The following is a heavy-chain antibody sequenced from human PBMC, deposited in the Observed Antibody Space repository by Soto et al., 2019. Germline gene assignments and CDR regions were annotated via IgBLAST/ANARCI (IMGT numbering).Heavy chain of an antibody. CDR3: ASPYCGGDCYSGYYYGMDV. CDR2: ISYDGSNK. V-gene: IGHV3-30-3*01. D-gene: IGHD2-21*02. Sequence: ESGGGVVQPGRSLRLSCAASGFTFSSYAMHWVRQAPGKGLEWVAVISYDGSNKYYADSVKGRFTISRDNSKNTLYLQMNSLRAEDTAVYYCASPYCGGDCYSGYYYGMDVWGQGTTVTVSS. CDR1: GFTFSSYA. J-gene: IGHJ6*02.